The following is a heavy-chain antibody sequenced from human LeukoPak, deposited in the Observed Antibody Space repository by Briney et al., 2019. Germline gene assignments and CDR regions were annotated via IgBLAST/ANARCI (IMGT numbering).Heavy chain of an antibody. Sequence: SETLSLTCTVSGGPISNYYWSWIRQPPGKGLEWIGYIYYIESTNYNPSLKSRVAISVDRSKNQFSLKLSSVTAADTAVYYCARGRVAAGTLLDFDYWGQGTLVTVSS. J-gene: IGHJ4*02. V-gene: IGHV4-59*01. CDR3: ARGRVAAGTLLDFDY. D-gene: IGHD6-13*01. CDR1: GGPISNYY. CDR2: IYYIEST.